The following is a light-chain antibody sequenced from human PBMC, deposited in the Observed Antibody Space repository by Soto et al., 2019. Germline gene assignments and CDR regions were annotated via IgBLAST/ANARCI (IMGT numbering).Light chain of an antibody. V-gene: IGKV3-20*01. Sequence: VLTQSPGTLSLSPGERATLSCRASQTVSSNYLAWYQQKPGQAPRLLIYGASSRATGIPDRFSGSESGTDFTLTISRLEPEDFAVYFCQQYGSSVSYTFGQGTKLEIK. CDR3: QQYGSSVSYT. J-gene: IGKJ2*01. CDR2: GAS. CDR1: QTVSSNY.